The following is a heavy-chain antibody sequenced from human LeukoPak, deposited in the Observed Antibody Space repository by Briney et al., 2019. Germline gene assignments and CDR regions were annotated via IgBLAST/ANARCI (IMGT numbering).Heavy chain of an antibody. CDR1: GFTFSSYA. V-gene: IGHV3-30-3*01. J-gene: IGHJ3*02. CDR2: ISYDGSNK. D-gene: IGHD1-14*01. CDR3: AREDDHSAFDI. Sequence: PGGSLRLSCAASGFTFSSYAMHWVRQAPGKGLEWVAVISYDGSNKYYADSVKGRFTISRDNSKNTLYLQMNSLRAEDTAVYYCAREDDHSAFDIWGQGTMVTVSS.